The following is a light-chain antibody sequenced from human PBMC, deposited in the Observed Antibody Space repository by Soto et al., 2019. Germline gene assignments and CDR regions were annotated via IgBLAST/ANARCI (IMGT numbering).Light chain of an antibody. V-gene: IGKV3-11*01. J-gene: IGKJ4*01. CDR2: DAS. CDR1: QSVSRY. CDR3: QQRNHWPT. Sequence: EIVLTQSPATLSLSPGERATLSCRASQSVSRYLAWYQQKPGQAPRLLIYDASTRATGIPARFSGSGSGTDFPLTISRLGPHDFAVYYCQQRNHWPTFRGGTKVEIK.